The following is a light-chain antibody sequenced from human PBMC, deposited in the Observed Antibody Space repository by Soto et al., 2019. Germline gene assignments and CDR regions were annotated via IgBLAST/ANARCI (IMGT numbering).Light chain of an antibody. CDR3: QSYDSSLSGSV. Sequence: QSVLTEPPSVSGAPGERVTISCTRSSSNIGAGYDVHWYQQLPGTAPKLLIYGDSNRPSGVPDRFSGSKSGTSASLAITGCQSEDEADYYCQSYDSSLSGSVFGGGTKVTVL. CDR1: SSNIGAGYD. V-gene: IGLV1-40*01. CDR2: GDS. J-gene: IGLJ3*02.